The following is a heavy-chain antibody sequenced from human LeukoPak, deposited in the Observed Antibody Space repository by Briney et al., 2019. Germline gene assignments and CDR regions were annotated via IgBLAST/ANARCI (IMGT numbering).Heavy chain of an antibody. J-gene: IGHJ5*02. CDR3: ARGGGVLRYFDWLLSTNWFDP. V-gene: IGHV4-34*01. Sequence: SETLSLTCAVYGGSFSGYYWSWIRQPPGKGLEWIGEINHSGSTNYNPSLKSRVTISADTSKNQFSLKLSSVTAADTAVYYCARGGGVLRYFDWLLSTNWFDPWGQGTLVTVSS. D-gene: IGHD3-9*01. CDR2: INHSGST. CDR1: GGSFSGYY.